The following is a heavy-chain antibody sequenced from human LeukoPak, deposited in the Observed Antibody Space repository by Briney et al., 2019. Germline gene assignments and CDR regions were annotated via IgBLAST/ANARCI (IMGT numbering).Heavy chain of an antibody. CDR3: ARGHSFIAVAGTLWFDP. CDR2: INHSGST. D-gene: IGHD6-19*01. CDR1: GGSFSGYY. V-gene: IGHV4-34*01. J-gene: IGHJ5*02. Sequence: SETLSLTCAVYGGSFSGYYWSWIRQPPGKGLEWIGEINHSGSTNYNPSLKSRVTISVDTSKNQFSLKLSSVTAADTAVYYCARGHSFIAVAGTLWFDPWGQETLVTVSS.